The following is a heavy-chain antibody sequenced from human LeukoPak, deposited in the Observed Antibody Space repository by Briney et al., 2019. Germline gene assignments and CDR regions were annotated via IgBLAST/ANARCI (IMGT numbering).Heavy chain of an antibody. CDR1: GGSISSSSYY. V-gene: IGHV4-39*01. D-gene: IGHD5-18*01. Sequence: SETLSLTCTVSGGSISSSSYYWGWIRQPPGKGLEWIGSIYYSGSTYYNPSLKSRVTISVDTSKNQFSLKLSPVTAADTAVYYCARPRDRGYSYGYLPTSDYWGQGTLVTVSS. CDR2: IYYSGST. J-gene: IGHJ4*02. CDR3: ARPRDRGYSYGYLPTSDY.